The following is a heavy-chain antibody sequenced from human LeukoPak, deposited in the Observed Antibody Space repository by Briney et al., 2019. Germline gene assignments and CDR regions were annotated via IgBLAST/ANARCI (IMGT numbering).Heavy chain of an antibody. J-gene: IGHJ3*01. V-gene: IGHV4-59*08. D-gene: IGHD1-26*01. CDR2: LYYSGSN. CDR1: GASINSYY. Sequence: SDTLSLTCTVSGASINSYYWSWIRQPPGKGLQWIAYLYYSGSNNFNPSLKSRLTISVDTSKNQFTLKLNSVTAADTAVYYCARSGSRPSGGAFDLWGQGTMVNGSS. CDR3: ARSGSRPSGGAFDL.